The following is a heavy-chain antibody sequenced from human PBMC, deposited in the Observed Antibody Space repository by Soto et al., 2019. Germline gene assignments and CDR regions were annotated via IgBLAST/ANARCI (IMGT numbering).Heavy chain of an antibody. CDR3: LNGDYY. D-gene: IGHD4-17*01. V-gene: IGHV3-48*01. CDR2: INSGSTSI. J-gene: IGHJ4*02. Sequence: EEQLVESGGGLVQPGGSLRLSCAASGFTFSSHVMYWVRQAPGKGLEWVSSINSGSTSIYYADSVKGRFTISRDNGKNSLYLQMSSLRADDTAVYYCLNGDYYVGQGTLVTGSS. CDR1: GFTFSSHV.